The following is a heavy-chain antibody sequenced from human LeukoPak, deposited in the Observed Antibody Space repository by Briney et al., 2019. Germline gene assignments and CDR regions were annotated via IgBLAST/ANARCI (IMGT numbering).Heavy chain of an antibody. D-gene: IGHD6-13*01. Sequence: GGSLRLSCAASGFTFSSYWMHWVRQAPGKGLVWVSRINSDGSSTSYADSVKGRFTISRDNAKNTLYLQMNSLRAEDTAVYYCARFIAAASRYYFDYWGQGTLVTVSS. CDR3: ARFIAAASRYYFDY. J-gene: IGHJ4*02. V-gene: IGHV3-74*01. CDR2: INSDGSST. CDR1: GFTFSSYW.